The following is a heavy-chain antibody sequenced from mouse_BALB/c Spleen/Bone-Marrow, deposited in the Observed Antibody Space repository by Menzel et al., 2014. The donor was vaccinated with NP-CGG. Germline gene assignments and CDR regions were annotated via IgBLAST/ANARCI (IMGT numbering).Heavy chain of an antibody. CDR1: GFSLTSYG. CDR2: IWSGGST. V-gene: IGHV2-2*02. CDR3: ARNRDGRYAMDY. Sequence: VHLVESGPGLVQPSQSLSITCTVSGFSLTSYGVHWVRQSPGKGLEWLGVIWSGGSTDYNAAFISRLSISKDNSKSQFFFKMNSLQANDTAIYYCARNRDGRYAMDYGGQGTSVTVSS. J-gene: IGHJ4*01. D-gene: IGHD2-3*01.